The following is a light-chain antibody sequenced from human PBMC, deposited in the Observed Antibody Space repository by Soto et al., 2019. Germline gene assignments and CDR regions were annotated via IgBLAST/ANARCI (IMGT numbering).Light chain of an antibody. CDR1: QSVSSK. V-gene: IGKV3-15*01. CDR3: LQDYNYPRT. Sequence: EIVMTQSPATLSVSPGEGATLSCRASQSVSSKLAWYQQKPGQAPRLLIYGASTRATGIPARFSGSGSGTDFTLTISILQPEDFATYYCLQDYNYPRTFGQGTKVDIK. J-gene: IGKJ1*01. CDR2: GAS.